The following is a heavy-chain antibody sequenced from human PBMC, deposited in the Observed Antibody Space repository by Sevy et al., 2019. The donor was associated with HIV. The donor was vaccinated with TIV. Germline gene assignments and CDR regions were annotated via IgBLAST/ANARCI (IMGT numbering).Heavy chain of an antibody. D-gene: IGHD2-15*01. CDR3: AKSRAEWGGYCSGGSCSDFDY. Sequence: GGSLRLSCAASGFTFSSYAMSWVRQAPGKGLEWVSAISGSGGSTYYADSVKGWFTISRDNSKNTLYLQMNSLRAEDTAVYYCAKSRAEWGGYCSGGSCSDFDYWGQGTLVTDSS. J-gene: IGHJ4*02. V-gene: IGHV3-23*01. CDR1: GFTFSSYA. CDR2: ISGSGGST.